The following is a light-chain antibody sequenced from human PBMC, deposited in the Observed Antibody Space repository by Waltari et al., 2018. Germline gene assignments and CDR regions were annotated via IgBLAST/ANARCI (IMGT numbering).Light chain of an antibody. CDR1: QSVLYSSNNKNY. Sequence: DIVMTKSPDSLAVSLGERATINCKSRQSVLYSSNNKNYLAWYQQKPGQPPKLLIYWASTRESGVPDRFSGSGSGTDFTLTISSLQAEDVAVYYCQQYYSTPPTFGGGTKVEIK. V-gene: IGKV4-1*01. CDR3: QQYYSTPPT. CDR2: WAS. J-gene: IGKJ4*01.